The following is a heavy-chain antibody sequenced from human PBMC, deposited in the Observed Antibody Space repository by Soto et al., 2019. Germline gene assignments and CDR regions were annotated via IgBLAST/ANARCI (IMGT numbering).Heavy chain of an antibody. Sequence: QVQLQQWGAGLLKPSETLSLSCAVYGGSFSGYYWSWIRQPPGKGLEWIGEINHSGSTNYNPSLKSRVTISVDTSKNQFSPKLSSVTAADTAVYYCARGLRGGSSWYVDYGMDVWGRGTTVTVSS. CDR3: ARGLRGGSSWYVDYGMDV. D-gene: IGHD6-13*01. CDR2: INHSGST. CDR1: GGSFSGYY. J-gene: IGHJ6*02. V-gene: IGHV4-34*01.